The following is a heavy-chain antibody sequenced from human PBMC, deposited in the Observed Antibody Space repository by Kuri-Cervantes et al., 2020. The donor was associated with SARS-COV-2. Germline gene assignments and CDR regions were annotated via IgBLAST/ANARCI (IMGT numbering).Heavy chain of an antibody. CDR2: INPNSGGT. V-gene: IGHV1-2*04. J-gene: IGHJ6*02. CDR3: ARARVRGLVTAYYYYGMDV. CDR1: GYTFTGYY. D-gene: IGHD3-10*01. Sequence: ASVKVSCKASGYTFTGYYIHWVRQAPGQGLEWMGWINPNSGGTNYAQKFQGWVTMTRDTSINTAYMELSRLRSDDTAVYYCARARVRGLVTAYYYYGMDVWGQGTTVTVSS.